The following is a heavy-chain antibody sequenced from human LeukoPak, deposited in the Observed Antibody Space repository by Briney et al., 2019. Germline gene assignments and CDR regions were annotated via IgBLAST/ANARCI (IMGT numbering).Heavy chain of an antibody. CDR1: GFTFSDYY. D-gene: IGHD4-11*01. J-gene: IGHJ4*02. Sequence: GGSLRLSCAASGFTFSDYYMSWIRQAPGKGLEWVANIKQDGSEKYYVDSVKGRFTISRDNAKNSLYLQMNSLRAEDTAVYYCARGLTTVTVKDYFDYWGQGTLVTVSS. CDR3: ARGLTTVTVKDYFDY. CDR2: IKQDGSEK. V-gene: IGHV3-7*01.